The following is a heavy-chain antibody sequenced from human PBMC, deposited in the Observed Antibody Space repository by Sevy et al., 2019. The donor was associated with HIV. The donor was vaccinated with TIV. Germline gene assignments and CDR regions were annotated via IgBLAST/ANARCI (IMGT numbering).Heavy chain of an antibody. J-gene: IGHJ6*02. D-gene: IGHD2-2*01. V-gene: IGHV3-23*01. CDR2: INGKGRST. CDR1: GFTFSDYA. CDR3: VKTINSGGGVVPAANYYYYGLDV. Sequence: GGSLRLSCAASGFTFSDYAMNWVRQAPGKGLEWVSAINGKGRSTHYTDSVEGRFTISRDNAKSTLYLEMNSLRVEDTAVYYCVKTINSGGGVVPAANYYYYGLDVWGQGTTVTVSS.